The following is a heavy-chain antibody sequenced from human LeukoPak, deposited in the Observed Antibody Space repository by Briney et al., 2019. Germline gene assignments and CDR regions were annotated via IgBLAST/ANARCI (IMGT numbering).Heavy chain of an antibody. D-gene: IGHD5-18*01. Sequence: SETLSLTCAVYGGSFSGYYWSWIRQPPGKGLEWIGEINHSGSTNYNPSLKSRVTISVDTSKNQFSLKLSSVTAADTAVYYCARGKWIQLWAKHQKYNRFDPWGQGTLVTVSS. V-gene: IGHV4-34*01. J-gene: IGHJ5*02. CDR2: INHSGST. CDR1: GGSFSGYY. CDR3: ARGKWIQLWAKHQKYNRFDP.